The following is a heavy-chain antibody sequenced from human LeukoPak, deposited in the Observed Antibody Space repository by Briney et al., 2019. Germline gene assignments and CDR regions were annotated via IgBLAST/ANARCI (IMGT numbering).Heavy chain of an antibody. CDR2: ISGSGGST. V-gene: IGHV3-23*01. CDR3: AKALRAYSSGWLDY. Sequence: PGGSLRLSCAASGFTFSSYAMSWVRQAPGKGLEWVSAISGSGGSTYYADSVKGRFTISRDNSKNTLYLQMNSLRAEGTAVYYCAKALRAYSSGWLDYWGQGTLVTVSS. J-gene: IGHJ4*02. CDR1: GFTFSSYA. D-gene: IGHD6-19*01.